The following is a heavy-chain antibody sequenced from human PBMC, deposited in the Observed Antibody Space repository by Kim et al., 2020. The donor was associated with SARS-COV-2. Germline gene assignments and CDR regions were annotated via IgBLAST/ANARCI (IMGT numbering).Heavy chain of an antibody. J-gene: IGHJ4*02. CDR2: INHSGST. D-gene: IGHD3-16*01. Sequence: SETLSLTCAVYGGSFSGYYWSWIRQPPGKGLEWIGEINHSGSTNYNPSLKSRVTISVDTSKNQFSLKLSSVTAADTAVYYCARGVIGMITFGGVITYYFDYWGQGTLVTVSS. CDR3: ARGVIGMITFGGVITYYFDY. CDR1: GGSFSGYY. V-gene: IGHV4-34*01.